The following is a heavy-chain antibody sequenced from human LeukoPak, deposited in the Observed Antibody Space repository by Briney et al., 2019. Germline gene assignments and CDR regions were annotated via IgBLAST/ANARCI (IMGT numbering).Heavy chain of an antibody. CDR1: GGSFSGYY. D-gene: IGHD3-10*01. V-gene: IGHV4-34*01. J-gene: IGHJ5*02. CDR3: ARLTMVRGVIIFFRFDP. CDR2: INHSGST. Sequence: SETLSLTCAVYGGSFSGYYWSWIRQPPGKGLEWIGEINHSGSTNYNPSLKSRVTISVDTSKNQFSLKLSSVTAADTAVYYCARLTMVRGVIIFFRFDPWGQGTLVTASS.